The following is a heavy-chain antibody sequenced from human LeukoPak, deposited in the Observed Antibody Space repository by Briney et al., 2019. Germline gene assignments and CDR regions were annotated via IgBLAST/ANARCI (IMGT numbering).Heavy chain of an antibody. D-gene: IGHD3-22*01. CDR2: ISSSSSYI. J-gene: IGHJ4*02. Sequence: GGSLRLSCAASGCTFSSYSMNWVRQAPGKGLEWVSSISSSSSYIYYADSVKGRFTISRDNAKNSLYLQMNSLRAEDTAVYYCAREPNYYDSSGYPDYWGQGTLVTVSS. CDR3: AREPNYYDSSGYPDY. CDR1: GCTFSSYS. V-gene: IGHV3-21*01.